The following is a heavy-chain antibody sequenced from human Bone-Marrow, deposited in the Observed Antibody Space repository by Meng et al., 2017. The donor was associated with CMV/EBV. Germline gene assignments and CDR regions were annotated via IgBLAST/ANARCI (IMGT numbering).Heavy chain of an antibody. D-gene: IGHD3-10*01. CDR3: ARRITMVRGVIIRGPGTWFDP. CDR1: GVTISSGGYY. V-gene: IGHV4-31*03. CDR2: IYYSGST. Sequence: SETLSLTCTVSGVTISSGGYYWSWIRQHPGKGLEWVGNIYYSGSTYYNPVLKSRVTISVDASKNQYSLKQSPVTAADTAVYYCARRITMVRGVIIRGPGTWFDPCGQGTLVTVSS. J-gene: IGHJ5*02.